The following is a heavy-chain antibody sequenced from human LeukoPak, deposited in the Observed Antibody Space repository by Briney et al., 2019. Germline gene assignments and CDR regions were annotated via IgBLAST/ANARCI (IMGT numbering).Heavy chain of an antibody. Sequence: GASVKVSCKASGYTFTSYDINWVRQATGQGLEWMGWMNPNSGNTGYAQKFQGRVTTTRNTSISTAYMELSSLRSEDTAVYYCVRGVKRTAYGSGSYYNREGPYWFDPWGQGTLVTVSS. CDR1: GYTFTSYD. CDR3: VRGVKRTAYGSGSYYNREGPYWFDP. V-gene: IGHV1-8*01. J-gene: IGHJ5*02. CDR2: MNPNSGNT. D-gene: IGHD3-10*01.